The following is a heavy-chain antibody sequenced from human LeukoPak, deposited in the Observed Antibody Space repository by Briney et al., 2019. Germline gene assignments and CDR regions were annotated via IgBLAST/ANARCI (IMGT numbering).Heavy chain of an antibody. CDR2: INHSGST. J-gene: IGHJ4*02. CDR3: ARGRGYYYDSSGLAY. V-gene: IGHV4-34*01. D-gene: IGHD3-22*01. Sequence: SETLSLTCTVSGGSISSYYWSWIRQPPGKGLEWIGEINHSGSTNYNPSLKSRVTISVDTSKNQFSLKLSSVTAADTAVYYCARGRGYYYDSSGLAYWGQGTLVTVSS. CDR1: GGSISSYY.